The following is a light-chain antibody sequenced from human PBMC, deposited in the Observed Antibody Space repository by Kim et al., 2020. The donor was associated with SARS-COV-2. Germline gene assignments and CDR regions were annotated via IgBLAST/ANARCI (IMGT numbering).Light chain of an antibody. CDR1: NIGSKS. Sequence: SYELTQPPSVPVAPGKTARITCGGNNIGSKSVHWYQQKPGQAPVLVIYYDSDRPSGIPERFSGSNSGNTATLTISRVEAGDEADYYCQVWDSSSEHVVFGGGTQLTVL. CDR2: YDS. V-gene: IGLV3-21*04. J-gene: IGLJ2*01. CDR3: QVWDSSSEHVV.